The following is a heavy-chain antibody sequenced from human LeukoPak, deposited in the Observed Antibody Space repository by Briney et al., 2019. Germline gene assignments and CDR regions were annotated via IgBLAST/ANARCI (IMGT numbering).Heavy chain of an antibody. CDR2: IYSGGST. CDR3: ARGLGYCTSTTCLLPFDY. CDR1: GFTVSTYY. D-gene: IGHD2-2*01. Sequence: GGSLRLSCAASGFTVSTYYMTWVRQSPGKGLECVSVIYSGGSTYYADSVKGRFTVSRDNSKNTLYLQMNSLSAEDTAVYYCARGLGYCTSTTCLLPFDYWGQGTLVTVSS. V-gene: IGHV3-53*01. J-gene: IGHJ4*02.